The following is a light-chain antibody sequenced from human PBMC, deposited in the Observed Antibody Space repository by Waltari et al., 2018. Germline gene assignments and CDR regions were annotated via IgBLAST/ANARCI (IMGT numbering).Light chain of an antibody. CDR1: NSDIGYYNY. V-gene: IGLV2-14*01. CDR3: AAYTSTTTVI. Sequence: QSALTQSASVSGSPGQSITISCTGTNSDIGYYNYVHWYQQYPGKAPKLMIFDVTRWPSGVSHRFSGSKSGNTASLTISGLQAEDEADYFCAAYTSTTTVIFGGGTKVTVL. CDR2: DVT. J-gene: IGLJ2*01.